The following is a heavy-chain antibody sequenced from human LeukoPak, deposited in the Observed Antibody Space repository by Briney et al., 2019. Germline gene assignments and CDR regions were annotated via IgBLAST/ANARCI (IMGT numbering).Heavy chain of an antibody. V-gene: IGHV1-18*01. D-gene: IGHD4-11*01. CDR3: ARDSLGYSNYDY. CDR1: GYTFTSYG. CDR2: ISAYNGDT. J-gene: IGHJ4*02. Sequence: ASVKVSCKAFGYTFTSYGISWVRQAPGQGLEWMGWISAYNGDTNYAQKLQGRVTMTTDTSTSTAYMELRSLRSDDTAVYYCARDSLGYSNYDYWGQGTLVTVSS.